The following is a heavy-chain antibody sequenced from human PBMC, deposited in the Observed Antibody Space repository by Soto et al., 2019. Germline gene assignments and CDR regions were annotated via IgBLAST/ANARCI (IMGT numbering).Heavy chain of an antibody. J-gene: IGHJ1*01. D-gene: IGHD3-22*01. CDR1: GFTFSSYG. Sequence: QVQLVESGGGVVQPGRSLRLSCAASGFTFSSYGMHWVRQDPGKGLEWVAVISYDGSNKYYADSVKGRFTISRDNSKNTLYLQMNSLRAEDTAVYYCAKDNSQTHYYDSSGYYYTEYFQHWGQGTLVTVSS. V-gene: IGHV3-30*18. CDR3: AKDNSQTHYYDSSGYYYTEYFQH. CDR2: ISYDGSNK.